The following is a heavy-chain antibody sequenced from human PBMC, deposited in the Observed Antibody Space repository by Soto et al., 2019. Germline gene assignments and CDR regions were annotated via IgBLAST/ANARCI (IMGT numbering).Heavy chain of an antibody. V-gene: IGHV1-2*04. Sequence: ASVKVSCKASGYTFTSYYMHWVRQAPGQGLEWMGIINPNSGGTNYAQKFQGWVTMTRDTSISTAYMELSRLRSYDTAVYYCARGGSLWFGELSAYYYGMDVWGQGTTVTVSS. CDR1: GYTFTSYY. CDR3: ARGGSLWFGELSAYYYGMDV. CDR2: INPNSGGT. J-gene: IGHJ6*02. D-gene: IGHD3-10*01.